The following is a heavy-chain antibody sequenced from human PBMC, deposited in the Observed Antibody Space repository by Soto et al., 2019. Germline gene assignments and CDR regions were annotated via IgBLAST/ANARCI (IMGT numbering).Heavy chain of an antibody. V-gene: IGHV4-31*03. D-gene: IGHD4-17*01. CDR3: ARDSRTYGVDI. CDR1: GGSISSGGYY. CDR2: IYYSGST. J-gene: IGHJ3*02. Sequence: SETLSLTCTVSGGSISSGGYYWSWIRQHPGKGLEWIGYIYYSGSTYYNPSLKSRVTISVDTSKNQFSLKLSSVTAADTAVYYCARDSRTYGVDIWGQGTMVTVSS.